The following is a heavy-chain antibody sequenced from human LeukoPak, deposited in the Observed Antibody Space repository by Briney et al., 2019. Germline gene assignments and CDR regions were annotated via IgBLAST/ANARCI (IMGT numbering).Heavy chain of an antibody. CDR1: GGSISIYY. V-gene: IGHV4-59*08. CDR3: ARLGQPNAFDI. D-gene: IGHD3-16*01. CDR2: ISNSGST. J-gene: IGHJ3*02. Sequence: PSEPLSLTCTVSGGSISIYYWSWIRQPPGKGLECIGYISNSGSTNYNPSLKSRVTISTDTSKNQLSLKLTSVTAADTAVYFCARLGQPNAFDIWGQGTMVTVSS.